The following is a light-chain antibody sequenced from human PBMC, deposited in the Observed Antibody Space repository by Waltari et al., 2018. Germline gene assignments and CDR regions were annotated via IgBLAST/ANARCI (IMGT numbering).Light chain of an antibody. J-gene: IGKJ3*01. CDR1: QSISRY. Sequence: DIQMTQSPSSLSASVGDRVNFTCRASQSISRYLNWYQQKPGKAPKLLIYAASTLPSGVPSRFSGRGSGTDFTLTISSLQPEDFATYYCQQSYTAPLTFGPGATVDIK. CDR2: AAS. CDR3: QQSYTAPLT. V-gene: IGKV1-39*01.